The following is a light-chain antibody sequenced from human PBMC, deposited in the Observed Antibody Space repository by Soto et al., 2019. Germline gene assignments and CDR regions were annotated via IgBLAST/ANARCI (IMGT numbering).Light chain of an antibody. J-gene: IGLJ2*01. CDR2: EVN. CDR3: SSYTSRSTWL. Sequence: HSALTQPASVSGSPGQSITISCSGSDSDIGLYYYVSWYQHHPGNPPKLIIHEVNKRPSGVSDRFSGSKSDDTASLTISGLRAEDEADYYCSSYTSRSTWLFGGGTKLTVL. V-gene: IGLV2-14*01. CDR1: DSDIGLYYY.